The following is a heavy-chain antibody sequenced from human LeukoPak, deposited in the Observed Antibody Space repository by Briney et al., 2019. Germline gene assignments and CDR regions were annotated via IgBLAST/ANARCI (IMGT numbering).Heavy chain of an antibody. CDR3: ARVDYVWGTYRCTCDY. Sequence: GGSLRLSCAASGFTFGSYCMSWVRQAPGKGLEWVANINEDGSVKYYVDSVKGRFTISRDNAKKSLSLHMNNLRAEDTAVYYCARVDYVWGTYRCTCDYWGQGTLVTVSS. CDR2: INEDGSVK. D-gene: IGHD3-16*02. J-gene: IGHJ4*02. CDR1: GFTFGSYC. V-gene: IGHV3-7*01.